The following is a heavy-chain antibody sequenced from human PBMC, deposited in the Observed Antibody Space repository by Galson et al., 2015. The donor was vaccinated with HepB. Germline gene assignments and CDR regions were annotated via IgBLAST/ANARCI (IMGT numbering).Heavy chain of an antibody. CDR2: IKYDGEAK. D-gene: IGHD1-1*01. V-gene: IGHV3-7*03. J-gene: IGHJ4*02. CDR1: GFKFEDYY. CDR3: ARALESGFDS. Sequence: SLRLSCAASGFKFEDYYMTWVRQPPGKGLEWVANIKYDGEAKNYADTVKGRFTISRDDATYSLFLQMSSLAAGDTAVYYCARALESGFDSWGQGILVTVSS.